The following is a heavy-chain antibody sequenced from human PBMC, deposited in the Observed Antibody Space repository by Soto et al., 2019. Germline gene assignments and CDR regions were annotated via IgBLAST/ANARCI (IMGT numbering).Heavy chain of an antibody. CDR2: IYYSGST. J-gene: IGHJ4*02. D-gene: IGHD4-17*01. V-gene: IGHV4-39*01. CDR1: GGSISSSSYY. Sequence: SETLSLTCTVSGGSISSSSYYWGWIRQPPGKGLEWIGSIYYSGSTYYNPSLKSRVTISVDTSKNQFSLRLSSVTAADTAVYYCARQNYGDYGGGFDYWGQGTLVTVS. CDR3: ARQNYGDYGGGFDY.